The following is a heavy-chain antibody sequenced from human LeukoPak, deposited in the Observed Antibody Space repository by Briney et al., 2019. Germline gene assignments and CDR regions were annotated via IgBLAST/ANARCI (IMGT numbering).Heavy chain of an antibody. V-gene: IGHV4-59*01. CDR3: TRRCKDAYTLYCFDY. J-gene: IGHJ4*02. CDR2: MYYSGGT. D-gene: IGHD5-24*01. Sequence: SETLSLTCTVSGGSINSYYWSWIRQPPGKGLEWIGHMYYSGGTNYNPSLKSRVTISVDTSKNQFSLKLSSVTAADTAVYYCTRRCKDAYTLYCFDYWGQGTLVTVSA. CDR1: GGSINSYY.